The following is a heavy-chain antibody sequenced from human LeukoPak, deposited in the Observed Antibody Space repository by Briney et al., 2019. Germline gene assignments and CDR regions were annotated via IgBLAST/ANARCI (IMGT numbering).Heavy chain of an antibody. V-gene: IGHV3-48*02. CDR1: GCTFSSYV. CDR2: TSSGSTTI. CDR3: ARDELLWFVAY. Sequence: TRGSLRLSCAASGCTFSSYVMYWGRQGPGTGLGWVSYTSSGSTTIYYSGSVNGRFPISRDNAKNSLYLQMNRLRDEYPAVYYCARDELLWFVAYWGQGTLVSVSS. J-gene: IGHJ4*02. D-gene: IGHD3-10*01.